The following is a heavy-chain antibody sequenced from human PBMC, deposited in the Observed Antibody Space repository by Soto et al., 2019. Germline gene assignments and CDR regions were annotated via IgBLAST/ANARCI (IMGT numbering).Heavy chain of an antibody. Sequence: PGGSLRLSCAASGFTFDDYAMHWVRQAPGKGLEWVAVISYDGSNKYYADSVKGRFTISRDNSKNTLYLQMNSLRAEDTAVYYCARDNWLANQILYYFDYWGQATLVTVSS. CDR3: ARDNWLANQILYYFDY. D-gene: IGHD1-20*01. J-gene: IGHJ4*02. V-gene: IGHV3-30-3*01. CDR1: GFTFDDYA. CDR2: ISYDGSNK.